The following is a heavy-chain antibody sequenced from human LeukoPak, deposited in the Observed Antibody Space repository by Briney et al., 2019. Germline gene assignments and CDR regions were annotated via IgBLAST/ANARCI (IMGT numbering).Heavy chain of an antibody. CDR2: IYPGDSDT. CDR3: ARHAQYYDFWSGPENWFDP. Sequence: GESLKISCKGSGYSFTSYWIGWVRQVPGKGLEWMGIIYPGDSDTRYSPSFQGQVTISADKSISTAYLQWSSLKASDTAMYYCARHAQYYDFWSGPENWFDPWGQGTLVTVSP. V-gene: IGHV5-51*01. D-gene: IGHD3-3*01. J-gene: IGHJ5*02. CDR1: GYSFTSYW.